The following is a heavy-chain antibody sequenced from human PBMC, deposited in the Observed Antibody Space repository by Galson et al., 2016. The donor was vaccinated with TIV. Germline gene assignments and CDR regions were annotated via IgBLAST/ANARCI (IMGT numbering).Heavy chain of an antibody. Sequence: PALVKPTQTVTLTCTFSGFSLSSNGVGVCWIRQPPGKALEWLALIYWDDEMRYNPSLESRPSIIKNTSKNKVVLTLTNVDPVDTATYYCAHRRPLTYYFDFWGQGALVTVSS. CDR2: IYWDDEM. CDR1: GFSLSSNGVG. CDR3: AHRRPLTYYFDF. V-gene: IGHV2-5*02. J-gene: IGHJ4*02. D-gene: IGHD2-21*01.